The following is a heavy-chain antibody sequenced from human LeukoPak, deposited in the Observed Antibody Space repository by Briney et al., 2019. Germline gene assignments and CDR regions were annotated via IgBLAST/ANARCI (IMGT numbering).Heavy chain of an antibody. V-gene: IGHV1-2*02. CDR3: ARGPVEYDFWSGYSLLEYFQH. J-gene: IGHJ1*01. CDR2: INPNSGGT. D-gene: IGHD3-3*01. Sequence: ASVTVSCKASGYTFTSYYMHWVRQAPGQGLEWMGWINPNSGGTNYAQKFQGRVTMTRDTSISTAYMELSRLRSDDTAVYYCARGPVEYDFWSGYSLLEYFQHWGQGTLVTVSS. CDR1: GYTFTSYY.